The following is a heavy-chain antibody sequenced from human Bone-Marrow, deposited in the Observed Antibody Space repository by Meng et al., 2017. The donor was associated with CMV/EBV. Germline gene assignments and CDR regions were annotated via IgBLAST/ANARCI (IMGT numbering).Heavy chain of an antibody. CDR3: ARDGDGYNIDY. Sequence: SCAASGFTFSSYSMNWVSQAPGKGLEWVSSISSSSSYIYYADSVKGRFTISRDNAKNSLYLQMNSLRAEDTAVYYCARDGDGYNIDYWGQGTLVTVSS. CDR1: GFTFSSYS. V-gene: IGHV3-21*01. J-gene: IGHJ4*02. CDR2: ISSSSSYI. D-gene: IGHD5-24*01.